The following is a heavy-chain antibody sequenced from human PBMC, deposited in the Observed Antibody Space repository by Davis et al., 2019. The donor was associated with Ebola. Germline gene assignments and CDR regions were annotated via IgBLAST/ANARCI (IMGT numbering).Heavy chain of an antibody. CDR2: VHHSGST. CDR1: GASINTINDH. CDR3: ARLRFSAYTNHVPNWFDP. V-gene: IGHV4-39*01. D-gene: IGHD1-14*01. Sequence: PSETLSLTCTVSGASINTINDHWAWIRQPPGKGLEWIARVHHSGSTQYNPSLESRVTISVDTSKNQFSLNLASVTAADTAVYFCARLRFSAYTNHVPNWFDPWGQGALVTVSS. J-gene: IGHJ5*02.